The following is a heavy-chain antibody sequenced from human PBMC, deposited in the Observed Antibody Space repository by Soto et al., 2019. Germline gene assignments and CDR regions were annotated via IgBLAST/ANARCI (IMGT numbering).Heavy chain of an antibody. CDR1: GFTFTNNW. CDR3: ARDRPHNWFDP. V-gene: IGHV3-74*01. CDR2: IDNDGSTT. J-gene: IGHJ5*02. Sequence: EVQLVQSGGGLVQPGGSLRLSCAASGFTFTNNWMHWVRQVPGTGLVWVSGIDNDGSTTRYADSVRGRFTTSRDNAKNTLYLQMNNLRPEDTAVYYCARDRPHNWFDPWGQGTLVTVSS.